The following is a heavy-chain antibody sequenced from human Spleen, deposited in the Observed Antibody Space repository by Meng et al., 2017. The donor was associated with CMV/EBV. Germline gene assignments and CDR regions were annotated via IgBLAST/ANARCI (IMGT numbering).Heavy chain of an antibody. V-gene: IGHV3-30*02. CDR2: IRYDGSNK. J-gene: IGHJ6*02. Sequence: GGSLRLSCAASGFTFSSYGMHWVRQAPGKGLEWVAFIRYDGSNKYYADSVKGRFTISRDNSKNTLYLQMNSLRAEDTAVYNCAKDPRDSSSSPLYGMDVWGQGTTVTVSS. CDR3: AKDPRDSSSSPLYGMDV. D-gene: IGHD6-6*01. CDR1: GFTFSSYG.